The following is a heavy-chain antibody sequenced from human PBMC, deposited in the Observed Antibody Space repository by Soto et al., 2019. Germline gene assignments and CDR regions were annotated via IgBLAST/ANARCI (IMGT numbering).Heavy chain of an antibody. CDR1: GGSISSISHS. V-gene: IGHV4-39*02. J-gene: IGHJ4*02. CDR3: ARLVTGTQSYFDF. CDR2: IFYNGIT. Sequence: SETLSLTCTVSGGSISSISHSWGWIRQSPGQGLEWIGNIFYNGITYYNPSLKSRVTISADTSKNHFSLKLRSVTVADTAVYYCARLVTGTQSYFDFWGQGSLVTVYS. D-gene: IGHD1-1*01.